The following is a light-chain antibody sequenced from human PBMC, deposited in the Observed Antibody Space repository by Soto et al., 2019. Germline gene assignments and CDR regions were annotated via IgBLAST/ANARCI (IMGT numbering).Light chain of an antibody. J-gene: IGKJ5*01. V-gene: IGKV1-39*01. CDR3: QQSYSNPIT. Sequence: DIQMTQSPSSLSASVGDRVTITCRASQSISSYLNWYQQTSGKAPKILIYAASSLQSGVPSRFSGSGSGTDFTLTISSLQPEDFETYYCQQSYSNPITFGQGTRLEIK. CDR1: QSISSY. CDR2: AAS.